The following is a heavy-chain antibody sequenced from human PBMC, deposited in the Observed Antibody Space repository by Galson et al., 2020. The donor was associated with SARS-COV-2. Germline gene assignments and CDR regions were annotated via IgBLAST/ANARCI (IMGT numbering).Heavy chain of an antibody. D-gene: IGHD1-26*01. V-gene: IGHV3-30*03. CDR1: GFTFSNHW. CDR3: ASGGSGSFFQH. CDR2: MSHDGSPI. Sequence: GGSLRLSCAVSGFTFSNHWMHWVRQAPGKGLEWVAVMSHDGSPIHYADSVKGRFTISRDNSKNTLYLQMNSLGTEDTAVYLCASGGSGSFFQHWGQGTLVTVSS. J-gene: IGHJ1*01.